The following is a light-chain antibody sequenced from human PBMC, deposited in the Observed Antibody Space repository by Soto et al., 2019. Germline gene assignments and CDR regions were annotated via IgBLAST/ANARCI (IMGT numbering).Light chain of an antibody. Sequence: QSVLAQPPSASGSAGKRVTMSCSGCSSHHGTLTVNRPHHLPGTSPKLHIYTNNQRPPGVPARFTGSKSGTSASLAISGHPAEDDADHYFAASDDSLNRYLFGPGTKVTV. V-gene: IGLV1-44*01. CDR2: TNN. J-gene: IGLJ1*01. CDR3: AASDDSLNRYL. CDR1: SSHHGTLT.